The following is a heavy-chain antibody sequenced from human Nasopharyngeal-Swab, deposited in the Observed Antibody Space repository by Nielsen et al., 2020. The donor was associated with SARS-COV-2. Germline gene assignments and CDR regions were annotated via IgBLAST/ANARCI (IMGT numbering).Heavy chain of an antibody. CDR3: ARDVLILCGGDCYSNYYYGMDV. CDR1: ACTFSSYA. J-gene: IGHJ6*02. V-gene: IGHV1-69*13. D-gene: IGHD2-21*02. Sequence: SVKVSCKASACTFSSYAISWVRQAPGQGLEWMGGIIAIFGTENYAQKFQGRVTITADESTSTAYMELSSLRSEDTAVYYCARDVLILCGGDCYSNYYYGMDVWGQGTTVTVSS. CDR2: IIAIFGTE.